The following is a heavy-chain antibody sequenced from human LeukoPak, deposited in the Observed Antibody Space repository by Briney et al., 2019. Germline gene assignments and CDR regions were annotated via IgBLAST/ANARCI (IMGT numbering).Heavy chain of an antibody. Sequence: ASVKVSCKASGYTFTDYYMRWVRQAPGQGLEWMGWINPNSGGTNYAQKFQGRVTMTRDTSISTAYMELSSLRSDDTAVYYCATGGSSWPRAFHIWGQGTMVTVSS. V-gene: IGHV1-2*02. D-gene: IGHD6-13*01. CDR1: GYTFTDYY. CDR3: ATGGSSWPRAFHI. CDR2: INPNSGGT. J-gene: IGHJ3*02.